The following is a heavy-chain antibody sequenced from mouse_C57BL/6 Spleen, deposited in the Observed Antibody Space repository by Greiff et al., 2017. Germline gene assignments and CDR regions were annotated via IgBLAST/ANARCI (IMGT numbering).Heavy chain of an antibody. V-gene: IGHV3-1*01. Sequence: EVQLQESGPGMVKPSQSLSLTCTVTGYSITSGYDWHWLRHFPGNKLEWMGYISYSGSTNYNPSLKSRISITHDTSKNPFFLKLNSVTTEDTATYDCARAQTDDGYYYAMDYWGQGTSVTVSS. J-gene: IGHJ4*01. CDR1: GYSITSGYD. CDR2: ISYSGST. D-gene: IGHD2-3*01. CDR3: ARAQTDDGYYYAMDY.